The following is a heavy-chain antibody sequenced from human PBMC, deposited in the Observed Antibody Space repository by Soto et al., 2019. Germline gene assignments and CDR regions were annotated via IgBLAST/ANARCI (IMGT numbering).Heavy chain of an antibody. CDR3: ARALLGYCSSTSCSPFDP. V-gene: IGHV1-69*01. Sequence: QVQLVQSGAEVKKPGSSVKVSCKASGGTFSSYAISWVRQAPGQGLEWMGGIIPIFGTANYAQKFQGRVTITADESTSTAYMELSSLRSEDTAMYYCARALLGYCSSTSCSPFDPWGQGTLVTVSS. CDR2: IIPIFGTA. J-gene: IGHJ5*02. D-gene: IGHD2-2*03. CDR1: GGTFSSYA.